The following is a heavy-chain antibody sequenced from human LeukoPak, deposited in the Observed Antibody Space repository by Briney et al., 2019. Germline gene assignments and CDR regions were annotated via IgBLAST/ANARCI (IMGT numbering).Heavy chain of an antibody. J-gene: IGHJ4*02. CDR3: ARGTRWLQDY. V-gene: IGHV1-46*01. Sequence: ASVKVSCKASGYIFTDYYMHWVRQAPGQGLEWMGVINPSGGSTTSAQKFQGRVTMTRDTSTSTVYMELSSLRSEDTAVYYCARGTRWLQDYWGQGTLVTVSS. CDR1: GYIFTDYY. CDR2: INPSGGST. D-gene: IGHD5-24*01.